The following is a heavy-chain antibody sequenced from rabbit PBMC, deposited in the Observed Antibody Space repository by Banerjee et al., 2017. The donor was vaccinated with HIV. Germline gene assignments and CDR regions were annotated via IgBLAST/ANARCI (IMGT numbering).Heavy chain of an antibody. CDR1: GFDFSSYG. V-gene: IGHV1S21*01. CDR2: IYTGGSA. D-gene: IGHD6-1*01. Sequence: EQLVESGGGLVQPGGSLKLTCTVSGFDFSSYGVSWVRQAPGKGLEWIACIYTGGSAYYASWAKGRFTISKTSSTTVDLQMTSLTAADTATYFCARNFGHGGYGDAYFNLWGQGTLVTVS. CDR3: ARNFGHGGYGDAYFNL. J-gene: IGHJ4*01.